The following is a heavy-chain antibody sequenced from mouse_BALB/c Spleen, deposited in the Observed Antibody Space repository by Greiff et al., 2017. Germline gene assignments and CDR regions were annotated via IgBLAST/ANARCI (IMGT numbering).Heavy chain of an antibody. Sequence: VQLQESGPGLVAPSQSLSITCTVSGFSLTSYGVHWVRQPPGKGLEWLGVIWAGGSTNYNSALMSRLSISKDNSKSQVFLKMNSLQTDDTAMYYCARDWGYYGSSYVFAYWGQGTLVTVSA. CDR2: IWAGGST. CDR3: ARDWGYYGSSYVFAY. J-gene: IGHJ3*01. CDR1: GFSLTSYG. D-gene: IGHD1-1*01. V-gene: IGHV2-9*02.